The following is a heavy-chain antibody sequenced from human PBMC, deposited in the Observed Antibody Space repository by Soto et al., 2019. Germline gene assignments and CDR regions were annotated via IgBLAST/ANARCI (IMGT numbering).Heavy chain of an antibody. J-gene: IGHJ6*02. CDR2: IYYSGST. CDR3: ARDGGIAAAGKSYYGMDV. CDR1: GGSISSGGYY. V-gene: IGHV4-31*03. D-gene: IGHD6-13*01. Sequence: QVQLQESGPGLVKPSQTLSLTCTVSGGSISSGGYYSSWIRQHPGKGLEWIGYIYYSGSTYYNPSLKSRVTISVHTSKNQFSLKLSSVTAADTAVYYCARDGGIAAAGKSYYGMDVWGQGTTVTVSS.